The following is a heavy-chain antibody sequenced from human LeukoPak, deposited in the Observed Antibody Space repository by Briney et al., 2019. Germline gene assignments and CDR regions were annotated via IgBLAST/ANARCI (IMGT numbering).Heavy chain of an antibody. CDR2: IGISGVST. J-gene: IGHJ4*02. Sequence: GGSLRLSCSASGFTFTSYAMHWVRQAPGKGLEYVSAIGISGVSTYYADSVKVRFTISRDNSKNTLYLQMSTLRAEDTAVYYCVKGQMDYWGQGTLVTVSS. V-gene: IGHV3-64D*06. CDR1: GFTFTSYA. D-gene: IGHD5-24*01. CDR3: VKGQMDY.